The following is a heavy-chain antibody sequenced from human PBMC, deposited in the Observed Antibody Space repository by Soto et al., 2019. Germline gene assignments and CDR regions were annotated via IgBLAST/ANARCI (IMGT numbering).Heavy chain of an antibody. CDR2: ISGSGGST. CDR1: GFTFSSYA. Sequence: GGSLRLSCAASGFTFSSYAMSWVRQAPGKGLEWVSAISGSGGSTYYADSVKGRFTISRDNSKNTLYLQMNSLRAEDTAVYYCVCPETITVVPYWGFDYWGQGTLVTVSS. V-gene: IGHV3-23*01. J-gene: IGHJ4*02. D-gene: IGHD3-22*01. CDR3: VCPETITVVPYWGFDY.